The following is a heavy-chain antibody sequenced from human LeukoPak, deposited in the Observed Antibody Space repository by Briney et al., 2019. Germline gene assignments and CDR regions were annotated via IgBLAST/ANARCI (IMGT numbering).Heavy chain of an antibody. D-gene: IGHD2-2*02. CDR3: ARPRCSSTSCYNLWFDP. CDR1: GYTFTSYG. V-gene: IGHV1-18*01. CDR2: ISAYNGNT. Sequence: ASVKVSCKASGYTFTSYGISWVRQAPGQGLEWMGWISAYNGNTNYAQKLQGRVTMTTDTSTSTAYMELRSLRSDDTAVYYCARPRCSSTSCYNLWFDPWGQGTLVTVSS. J-gene: IGHJ5*02.